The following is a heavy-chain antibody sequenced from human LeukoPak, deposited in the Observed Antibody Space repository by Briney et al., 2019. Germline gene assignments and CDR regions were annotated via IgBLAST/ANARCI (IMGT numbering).Heavy chain of an antibody. D-gene: IGHD2-2*01. J-gene: IGHJ4*02. V-gene: IGHV4-4*07. Sequence: SETLSLTCTVSGGSISSYYWSWIRQPAGKGLEWIGRSYTSGSTNYNPSLKSRVTMSVDTSKNQFSLKLSSVTAADTAVYYCARAIWYCSSTSCPGYFDYWGQGTLVTVSS. CDR1: GGSISSYY. CDR3: ARAIWYCSSTSCPGYFDY. CDR2: SYTSGST.